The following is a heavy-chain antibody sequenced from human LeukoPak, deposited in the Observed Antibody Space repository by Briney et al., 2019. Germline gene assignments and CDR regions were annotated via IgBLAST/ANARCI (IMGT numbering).Heavy chain of an antibody. J-gene: IGHJ4*02. V-gene: IGHV3-21*01. CDR2: ISSSSSYI. D-gene: IGHD6-19*01. Sequence: GGSLRLSCAASGFTFSSYSMNWVRQAPGKGLEWVSSISSSSSYIYYADSVKGRFTISRDNAKNSLYLQMNSPRAEDTAVYYCARGRRRTSVAGDEGDYWGQGTLVTVSS. CDR1: GFTFSSYS. CDR3: ARGRRRTSVAGDEGDY.